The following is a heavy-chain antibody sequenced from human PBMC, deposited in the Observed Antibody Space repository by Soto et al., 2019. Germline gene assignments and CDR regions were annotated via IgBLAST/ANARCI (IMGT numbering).Heavy chain of an antibody. J-gene: IGHJ6*02. CDR1: GFTFNYYV. D-gene: IGHD2-21*02. CDR2: ISSHI. V-gene: IGHV3-21*01. Sequence: GGSLRLSCAASGFTFNYYVMNWVRQAPGKGLEWVSSISSHIKYADSVKGRFTISRDNAKNSLYLQMNSLRVEDTAVYYCARDPVTDYYGMDVWGQGTTVTVSS. CDR3: ARDPVTDYYGMDV.